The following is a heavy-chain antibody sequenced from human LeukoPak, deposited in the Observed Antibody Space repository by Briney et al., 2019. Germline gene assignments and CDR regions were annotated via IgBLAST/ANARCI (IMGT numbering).Heavy chain of an antibody. V-gene: IGHV1-18*01. CDR1: GYTXTSYG. D-gene: IGHD3-10*01. J-gene: IGHJ4*02. Sequence: GASVKVSCKASGYTXTSYGISWVRQAPGQGLEWMGWISAYNGNTNYAQKLQGRVTMTTDTSTSTAYMELRSLRSDDTAVYYCARVMGAYNYYGSGSPRPYFDYWGQGTLVTVSS. CDR3: ARVMGAYNYYGSGSPRPYFDY. CDR2: ISAYNGNT.